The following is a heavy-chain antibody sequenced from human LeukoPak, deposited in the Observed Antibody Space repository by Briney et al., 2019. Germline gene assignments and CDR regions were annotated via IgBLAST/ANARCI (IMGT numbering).Heavy chain of an antibody. CDR1: GLTFSNYA. CDR2: ISGGST. J-gene: IGHJ3*02. V-gene: IGHV3-23*01. D-gene: IGHD6-19*01. CDR3: AKLGIAVAGGDAFDI. Sequence: GGSLRLSCAASGLTFSNYAMSWARQAPGKGLEWVSAISGGSTYYADSVKGRFTISRDNPKITLYLQMNSLRAEDTAVYYCAKLGIAVAGGDAFDIWGQGTMVTVSS.